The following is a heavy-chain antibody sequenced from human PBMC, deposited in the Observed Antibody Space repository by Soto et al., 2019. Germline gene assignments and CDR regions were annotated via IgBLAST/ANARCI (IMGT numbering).Heavy chain of an antibody. V-gene: IGHV2-5*01. D-gene: IGHD3-22*01. CDR1: GFSLSTSGVG. CDR3: AHLDYYDSSGYPLTMYYFDY. CDR2: IYWNDDK. J-gene: IGHJ4*02. Sequence: QITLKESGPTLVKPTQTLTLTCTFSGFSLSTSGVGVGWIRQPPGKALEWLALIYWNDDKRYSPSLKSRLTITKDTSKNQVVLTMTNMDPVDTATYYCAHLDYYDSSGYPLTMYYFDYWGQGTLVTVSS.